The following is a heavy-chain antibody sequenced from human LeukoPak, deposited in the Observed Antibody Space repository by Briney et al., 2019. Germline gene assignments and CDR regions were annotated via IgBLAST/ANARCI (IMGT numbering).Heavy chain of an antibody. J-gene: IGHJ4*02. D-gene: IGHD1-26*01. Sequence: SETLSLTCAVSGFSISSSHWWGWIRQPPGKGLEWIGHIYYSGSTYYNPSLKSRVTMSVDTSKHQFSLKLTSVTAVDTAVYYCASLYSGTYSFFDYGGRGPLVTVS. V-gene: IGHV4-28*01. CDR1: GFSISSSHW. CDR2: IYYSGST. CDR3: ASLYSGTYSFFDY.